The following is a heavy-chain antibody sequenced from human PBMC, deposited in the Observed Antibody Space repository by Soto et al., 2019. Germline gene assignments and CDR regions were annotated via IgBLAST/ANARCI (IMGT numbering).Heavy chain of an antibody. CDR2: INPSGGSA. D-gene: IGHD3-10*01. CDR3: ARSHYYGSGAYTPDDN. Sequence: QVQLVQSGAEVKKPGASVKVSCKASGYTFTSYYMHWVRQAPGQGLEWMGMINPSGGSASYTQKFHGRVTMTRDTSTNTIYMELSSLRSEDTAVYYCARSHYYGSGAYTPDDNWGQGTLVIVSS. V-gene: IGHV1-46*03. J-gene: IGHJ4*02. CDR1: GYTFTSYY.